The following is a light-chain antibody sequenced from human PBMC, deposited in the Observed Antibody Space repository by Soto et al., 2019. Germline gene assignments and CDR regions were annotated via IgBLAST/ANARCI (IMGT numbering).Light chain of an antibody. CDR1: SSNIGAGYD. CDR2: DNN. CDR3: QSYDSSLSGDV. J-gene: IGLJ1*01. V-gene: IGLV1-40*01. Sequence: QSVLTQPPSLSGAPGQRVTISCTGSSSNIGAGYDVHWYQQLPGTAPKLLIYDNNDRPSGAPDRFTGSKSGTSASLAISGLQAEDEADYYCQSYDSSLSGDVFGAGTKVTVL.